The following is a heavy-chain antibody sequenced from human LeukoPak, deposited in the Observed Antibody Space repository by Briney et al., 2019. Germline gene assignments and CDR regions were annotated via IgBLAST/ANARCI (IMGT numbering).Heavy chain of an antibody. Sequence: SETLSLTSTVSGGSISSGGYYWSWIRQHPGKGLEWIGYIYYSGSTYYNPSLKSRVTISVDTSKNQFSLKLSSVTAADTAVYYCARDKNYGGNPRGNFYYYGMDVWGQGTTVTVSS. CDR2: IYYSGST. V-gene: IGHV4-31*03. CDR1: GGSISSGGYY. J-gene: IGHJ6*02. D-gene: IGHD4-23*01. CDR3: ARDKNYGGNPRGNFYYYGMDV.